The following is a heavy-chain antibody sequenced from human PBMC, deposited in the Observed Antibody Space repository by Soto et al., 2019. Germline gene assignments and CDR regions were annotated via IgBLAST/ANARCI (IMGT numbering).Heavy chain of an antibody. V-gene: IGHV3-48*03. J-gene: IGHJ6*02. D-gene: IGHD6-13*01. Sequence: EVQLVESGGGLVQPGGSLRLSCAASGFTFSSYEMNWVRQAPGKGLEWVSYISSSGSTIYYADSVKGRFTISRDNAKNSLYLQMNSQRAEDTAVYYCARVIPYSSSWYGNYYYGMDVWGQGTTVTVSS. CDR2: ISSSGSTI. CDR1: GFTFSSYE. CDR3: ARVIPYSSSWYGNYYYGMDV.